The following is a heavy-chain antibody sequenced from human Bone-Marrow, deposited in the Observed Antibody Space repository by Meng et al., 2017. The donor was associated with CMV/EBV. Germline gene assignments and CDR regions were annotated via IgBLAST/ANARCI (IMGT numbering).Heavy chain of an antibody. D-gene: IGHD2-2*01. Sequence: SETLSLTLTVSGYAISSGYYWGWIRQPPGKGLEWIGSIYHSGSTYYNPSLKSRVTISVDTSKNQFSLKLSAVTAADTAVYYCARVVVVPAATSHYYYGMDVWGQGTTVTVSS. CDR2: IYHSGST. J-gene: IGHJ6*02. CDR1: GYAISSGYY. V-gene: IGHV4-38-2*02. CDR3: ARVVVVPAATSHYYYGMDV.